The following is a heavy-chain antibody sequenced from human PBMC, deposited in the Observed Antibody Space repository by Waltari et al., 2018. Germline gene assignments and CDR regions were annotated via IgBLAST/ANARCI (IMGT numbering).Heavy chain of an antibody. CDR3: ARDSLGSGWSTFDY. V-gene: IGHV3-30-3*01. Sequence: QVQLVESGGGVVQPGRSLRLSCAASGFTFSSYAMHWVRQAPGKGLEWVAVISYDGSNKYYADSVKGRFTISRDNSKNTLYLQMNSLRAEDTAVYYCARDSLGSGWSTFDYWGQGTLVTVSS. CDR1: GFTFSSYA. J-gene: IGHJ4*02. CDR2: ISYDGSNK. D-gene: IGHD6-19*01.